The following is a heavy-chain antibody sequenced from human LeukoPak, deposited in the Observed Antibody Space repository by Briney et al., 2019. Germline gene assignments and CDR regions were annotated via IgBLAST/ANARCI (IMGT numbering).Heavy chain of an antibody. CDR2: ISYSGRT. Sequence: SSETLSLTCTVSGGSVSSSSYYWGWIRQPPGKGLEWIGSISYSGRTYYTPSLTSRVTISVDTSKNQFSLRLSSVTAADTAVYYCAKYGGNSGGAFDIWGQGTMVTVSS. CDR1: GGSVSSSSYY. V-gene: IGHV4-39*01. D-gene: IGHD4-23*01. J-gene: IGHJ3*02. CDR3: AKYGGNSGGAFDI.